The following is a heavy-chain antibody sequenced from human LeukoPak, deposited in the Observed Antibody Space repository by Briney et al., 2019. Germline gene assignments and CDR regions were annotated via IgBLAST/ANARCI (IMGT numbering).Heavy chain of an antibody. D-gene: IGHD3-10*01. CDR1: GGSISSYY. CDR2: IYYSGST. CDR3: ARTYYGSGSYYGYLFDY. V-gene: IGHV4-59*01. J-gene: IGHJ4*02. Sequence: PSETLSLTCTVSGGSISSYYWSWIRQPPGKGLEWIGYIYYSGSTNYNPSLKSRVTISVDPSKNQFSLKLSSVTAADTAVYYCARTYYGSGSYYGYLFDYWGQGTLVTVSS.